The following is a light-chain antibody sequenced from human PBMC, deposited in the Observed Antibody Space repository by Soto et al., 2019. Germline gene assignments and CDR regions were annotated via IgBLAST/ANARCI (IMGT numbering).Light chain of an antibody. CDR2: YVS. CDR3: SSYTSSTNYV. CDR1: SIDIAPYNY. Sequence: QSAPAQPASVSGSPGQSLTISCTGTSIDIAPYNYFSWYQQHHSKALKLILYYVSCRPSGISIRFSGSKSGNTASRTISGLQAEDEADYYCSSYTSSTNYVFGSGTKGTAL. J-gene: IGLJ1*01. V-gene: IGLV2-14*03.